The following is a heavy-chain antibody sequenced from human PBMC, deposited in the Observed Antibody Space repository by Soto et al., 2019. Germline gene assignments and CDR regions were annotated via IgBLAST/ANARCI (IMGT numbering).Heavy chain of an antibody. V-gene: IGHV4-31*03. CDR3: ARDRGSYGMDV. J-gene: IGHJ6*02. Sequence: QVQLQGSGPGLVKPSQTLSLTCTVSGDSISVGYYWSWIRQHPGKGLEWIGYVSPSGTTYYNPSLKSRVSISTDTSKNQFSLEVSSVTAADTAVYYCARDRGSYGMDVWGQGTTVTVSS. CDR2: VSPSGTT. CDR1: GDSISVGYY.